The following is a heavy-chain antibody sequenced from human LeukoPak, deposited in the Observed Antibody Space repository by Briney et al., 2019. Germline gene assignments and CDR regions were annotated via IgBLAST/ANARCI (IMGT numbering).Heavy chain of an antibody. J-gene: IGHJ4*02. V-gene: IGHV4-59*01. D-gene: IGHD3-9*01. CDR2: VSYSGVT. CDR1: GGSINNYY. CDR3: VRGRFELPF. Sequence: PSETLSLTCTVSGGSINNYYWSWVRQPPGKGLESIGYVSYSGVTNYNPSLKSRATISIDASRNQVFLRMTSLTTADTAVYYCVRGRFELPFWGQGTLVTVSS.